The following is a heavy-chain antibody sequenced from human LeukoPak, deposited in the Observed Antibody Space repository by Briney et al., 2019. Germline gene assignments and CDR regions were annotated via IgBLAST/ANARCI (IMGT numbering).Heavy chain of an antibody. J-gene: IGHJ5*02. Sequence: PGGSLRLSCAASGFTFDDYAMHWVRQAPGKGLEWVSGISWNSGSIGYADSVKGRFTISRDNAKNSLYLQMNSLRAEDTAVYYCARDLGVVPAAGFDPWGQGTLVTVSS. CDR3: ARDLGVVPAAGFDP. CDR1: GFTFDDYA. D-gene: IGHD2-2*01. CDR2: ISWNSGSI. V-gene: IGHV3-9*01.